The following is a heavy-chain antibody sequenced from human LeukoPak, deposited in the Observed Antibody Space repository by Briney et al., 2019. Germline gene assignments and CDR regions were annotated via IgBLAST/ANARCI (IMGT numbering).Heavy chain of an antibody. CDR1: GGSISSYY. D-gene: IGHD6-19*01. V-gene: IGHV4-59*12. J-gene: IGHJ5*02. CDR3: ARGLMYSSDEGP. CDR2: IYYSGST. Sequence: SETLSLTCTVSGGSISSYYWSWIRQPPGKGLEWIGSIYYSGSTNYNPSLKSRVTISVDTSKNQFSLKLSSVTAADTAVYYCARGLMYSSDEGPWGQGTLVTVSS.